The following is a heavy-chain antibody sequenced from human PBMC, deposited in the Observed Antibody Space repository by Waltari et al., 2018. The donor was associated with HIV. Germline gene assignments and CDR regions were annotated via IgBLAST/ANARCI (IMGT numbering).Heavy chain of an antibody. J-gene: IGHJ5*02. CDR3: VRDRSLKT. CDR1: GFTFSKYA. Sequence: QVQLVESGGGVVQPGRSLRLFCADSGFTFSKYAMHWVRQAPGKGLEWVAVISFDGSNKYYADSVKGRLTISRDNSKNTLHLQMNSLRAEDTAVYYCVRDRSLKTWGQGTLVTVSS. CDR2: ISFDGSNK. V-gene: IGHV3-30-3*01. D-gene: IGHD3-16*02.